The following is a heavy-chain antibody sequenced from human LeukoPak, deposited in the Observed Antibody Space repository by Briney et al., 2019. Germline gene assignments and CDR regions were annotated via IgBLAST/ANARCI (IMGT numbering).Heavy chain of an antibody. CDR1: GGSFSGYY. J-gene: IGHJ5*02. V-gene: IGHV4-34*01. D-gene: IGHD5-18*01. CDR3: AKGAGGFSYYNWFDP. Sequence: SKTLSLTCAVYGGSFSGYYWSWIRQPPGKGLEWIGSIYYSGTTHYNPSLESRVTISVDTSKNQFSLKLASVTAADTAIYYCAKGAGGFSYYNWFDPWGQGTLVTVSS. CDR2: IYYSGTT.